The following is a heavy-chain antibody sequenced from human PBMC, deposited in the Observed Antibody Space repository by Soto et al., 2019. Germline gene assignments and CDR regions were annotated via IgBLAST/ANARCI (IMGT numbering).Heavy chain of an antibody. D-gene: IGHD3-9*01. Sequence: QVQLVESGGGVVQPGRSLRLSCAASGFTFSSYGMHWVRQAPGKGLEWVAVIWYDGSNKYYADSVKGRFTISRDNSKNTVYLQMNSLRAEDTAVYYCARDMGELRYFDWLFDYWGQGTLVTVSS. V-gene: IGHV3-33*01. CDR2: IWYDGSNK. CDR3: ARDMGELRYFDWLFDY. J-gene: IGHJ4*02. CDR1: GFTFSSYG.